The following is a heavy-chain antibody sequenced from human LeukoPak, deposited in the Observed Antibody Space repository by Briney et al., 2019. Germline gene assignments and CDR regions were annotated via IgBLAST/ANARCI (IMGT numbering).Heavy chain of an antibody. CDR3: ARAKQTGTTGASLT. CDR2: ISSSSSYI. J-gene: IGHJ4*02. Sequence: SGGSLRLSCAASGFTFSSYSMNWVRQAPGKGLEWVSSISSSSSYIYYADSVKGRFTISRDNAKNSLYLQMNSLRAEDTAVYYCARAKQTGTTGASLTGGQGTLVTVSS. CDR1: GFTFSSYS. D-gene: IGHD1-7*01. V-gene: IGHV3-21*01.